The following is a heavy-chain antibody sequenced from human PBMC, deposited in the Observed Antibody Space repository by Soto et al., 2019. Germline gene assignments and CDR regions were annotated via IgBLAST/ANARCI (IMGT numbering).Heavy chain of an antibody. D-gene: IGHD3-3*01. CDR3: AKDKDWSGVYGMDV. CDR1: GFSFSSYA. V-gene: IGHV3-23*01. CDR2: INCGSTP. Sequence: GGSLRLSCVASGFSFSSYAMNWFRQAPGKGLEWVTGINCGSTPYYADSVKGRFTISRDNSKNTLYLQMNSLRAEDTAVYYCAKDKDWSGVYGMDVWGQGTTVTVSS. J-gene: IGHJ6*02.